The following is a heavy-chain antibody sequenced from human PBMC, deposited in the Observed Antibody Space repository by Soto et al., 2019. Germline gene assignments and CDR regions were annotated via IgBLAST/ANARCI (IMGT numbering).Heavy chain of an antibody. J-gene: IGHJ4*02. D-gene: IGHD2-15*01. Sequence: QVQLVESGGGVVQPGRSLRLSCAASGFTFSSYAMHWVRQAPGKGLEWVAVISYDGSNKYYADSVKGRFTIFRDNSKNTLYLQMNSLRAEDTAVYYCARDRAGSGWYYFDYWGQGTLVTVSS. CDR2: ISYDGSNK. CDR1: GFTFSSYA. CDR3: ARDRAGSGWYYFDY. V-gene: IGHV3-30-3*01.